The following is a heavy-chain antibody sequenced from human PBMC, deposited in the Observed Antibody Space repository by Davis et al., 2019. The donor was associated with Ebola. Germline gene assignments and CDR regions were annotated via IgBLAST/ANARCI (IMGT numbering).Heavy chain of an antibody. CDR3: ARVSSWVGGGDSSVP. CDR2: ISYDGSNK. V-gene: IGHV3-30-3*01. D-gene: IGHD3-10*01. Sequence: GESLKISCAASGFTFNSYAMHWVRQAPGKGLEWVAVISYDGSNKYYADSVKGRFTISRDNSKNTLYLQMNSLRADDTAVYYCARVSSWVGGGDSSVPWGQGTLVTVSS. J-gene: IGHJ5*02. CDR1: GFTFNSYA.